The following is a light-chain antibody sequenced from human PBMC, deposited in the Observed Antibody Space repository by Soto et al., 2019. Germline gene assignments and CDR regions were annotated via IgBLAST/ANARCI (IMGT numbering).Light chain of an antibody. Sequence: EVVLTQSPGALSLSPGEGVTLSCRASQSIRGNELAWYRQKRGQAPRLLMYGGSTRADGIPDRFSGRGTGANFTLTISRLDPEDSAVYYCQDYGTSHPWTFGQGTKLEIK. CDR2: GGS. V-gene: IGKV3-20*01. J-gene: IGKJ1*01. CDR3: QDYGTSHPWT. CDR1: QSIRGNE.